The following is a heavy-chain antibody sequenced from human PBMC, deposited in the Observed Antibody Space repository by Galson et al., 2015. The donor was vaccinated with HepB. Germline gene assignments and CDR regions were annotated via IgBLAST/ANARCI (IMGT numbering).Heavy chain of an antibody. D-gene: IGHD2-2*03. CDR2: IIPIFGTA. Sequence: SVKVSCKASGGTFSSYAISWVRQAPGQGLEWMGGIIPIFGTANYAQKFQGRVTITADKSTSTAYMELSSLRSEDTAVYYCARDLGGYCSSTSCYYWYFDLWVRGTLFAVSS. CDR3: ARDLGGYCSSTSCYYWYFDL. CDR1: GGTFSSYA. J-gene: IGHJ2*01. V-gene: IGHV1-69*06.